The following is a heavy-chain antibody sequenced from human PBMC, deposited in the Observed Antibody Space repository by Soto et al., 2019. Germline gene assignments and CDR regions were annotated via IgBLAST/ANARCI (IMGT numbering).Heavy chain of an antibody. CDR3: ATGVVPAALHPLYYYYGMDV. J-gene: IGHJ6*02. V-gene: IGHV1-24*01. CDR1: GYTLTELS. Sequence: ASVKVSCKVSGYTLTELSMHWVRQAPGKGLEWMGGFDPEDSETIYAQKFQGRVNMTEDTSTDTAYMELSSLRSEDTAVYYCATGVVPAALHPLYYYYGMDVWGQGTTVTVSS. CDR2: FDPEDSET. D-gene: IGHD2-2*01.